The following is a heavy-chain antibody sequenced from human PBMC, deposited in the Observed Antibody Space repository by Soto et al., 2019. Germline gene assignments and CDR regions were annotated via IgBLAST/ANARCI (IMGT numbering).Heavy chain of an antibody. J-gene: IGHJ4*01. CDR1: GCTFINAW. CDR2: IKSKTDGGTT. Sequence: PGVPLRLSWAASGCTFINAWRSWIRQAPGKGLEWVGRIKSKTDGGTTDYAEPVKGRFAISRDDSNNMVYLQMNSLKIEDTAVYYCTTDSYSTIIIVRFDYWGHGTLVTVSS. V-gene: IGHV3-15*07. CDR3: TTDSYSTIIIVRFDY. D-gene: IGHD3-22*01.